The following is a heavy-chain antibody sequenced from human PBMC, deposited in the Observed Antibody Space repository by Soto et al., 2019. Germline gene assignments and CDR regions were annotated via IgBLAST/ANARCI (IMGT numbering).Heavy chain of an antibody. CDR1: GYTFNSYG. CDR3: ATRQCSSTSCYDSDYYHYGMDV. V-gene: IGHV1-18*04. D-gene: IGHD2-2*01. J-gene: IGHJ6*02. CDR2: ISSYNGNT. Sequence: ASVKVSCKASGYTFNSYGISWVRQAPGQGLEWMGWISSYNGNTNYAQKLQGRVTMTTETSTSTAYMEMTRLRSDDTAVYYCATRQCSSTSCYDSDYYHYGMDVWGQGNTVTVSS.